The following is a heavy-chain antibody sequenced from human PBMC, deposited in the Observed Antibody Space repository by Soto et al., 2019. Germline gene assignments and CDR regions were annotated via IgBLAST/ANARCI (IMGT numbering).Heavy chain of an antibody. J-gene: IGHJ6*01. CDR3: AKDRSLNYFYGMDV. V-gene: IGHV3-23*01. Sequence: WGSLRLACTSSGFAFGSYAMTWVRQAPGTGLEWVEGVSTNGGRTYYADSVRGRFTISRDNSKITVYLQMNSLRAEDTAVYYCAKDRSLNYFYGMDVWGQGTTFTVSS. CDR1: GFAFGSYA. CDR2: VSTNGGRT.